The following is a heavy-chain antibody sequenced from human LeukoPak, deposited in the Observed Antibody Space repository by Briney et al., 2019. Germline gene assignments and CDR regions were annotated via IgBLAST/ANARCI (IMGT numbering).Heavy chain of an antibody. CDR2: INHSGST. Sequence: PSETLSLTCTVYGGSFSGYYWSWIRQPPGKGLEWIGEINHSGSTNYNPSLKSRVTISVDTSKNQFSLKLSSVTAADTAVYYCLSGWYQQYPSYYGMDVWGQGTTVTVSS. V-gene: IGHV4-34*01. D-gene: IGHD6-19*01. J-gene: IGHJ6*02. CDR3: LSGWYQQYPSYYGMDV. CDR1: GGSFSGYY.